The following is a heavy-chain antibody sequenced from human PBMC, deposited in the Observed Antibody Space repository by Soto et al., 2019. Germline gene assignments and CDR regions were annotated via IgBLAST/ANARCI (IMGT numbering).Heavy chain of an antibody. CDR3: AKSPRMTTVTTLDY. J-gene: IGHJ4*02. V-gene: IGHV3-23*01. CDR1: GFTFSSYA. Sequence: GGSLRLSCAASGFTFSSYAMSWVRQAPGKGLEWVSAISGSGGSTSYADPVKGRFTISSDNSKNTLYLQMNSLRAEDTAVYYCAKSPRMTTVTTLDYWGQGTLVTVSS. CDR2: ISGSGGST. D-gene: IGHD4-17*01.